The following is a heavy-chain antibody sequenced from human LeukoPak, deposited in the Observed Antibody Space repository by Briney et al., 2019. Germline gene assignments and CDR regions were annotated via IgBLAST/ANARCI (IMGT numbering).Heavy chain of an antibody. V-gene: IGHV4-38-2*02. D-gene: IGHD6-13*01. CDR1: GYSISSGYY. J-gene: IGHJ6*03. Sequence: PSETLSLTCTVSGYSISSGYYWGWIRQPPGEGLEWIGIIYHSGSTYYNPSLKSRVTISVDTSKNQFSLKLSSVTAADTAVYYCARADYSSTWSHDYYYMDVWGKGTTVTVSS. CDR3: ARADYSSTWSHDYYYMDV. CDR2: IYHSGST.